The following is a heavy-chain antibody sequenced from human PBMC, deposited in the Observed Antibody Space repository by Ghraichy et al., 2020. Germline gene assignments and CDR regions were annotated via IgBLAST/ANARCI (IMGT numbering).Heavy chain of an antibody. D-gene: IGHD5-18*01. CDR1: GCTVGSDS. CDR2: ISDSSSTI. J-gene: IGHJ4*02. CDR3: SRERTAIRDY. V-gene: IGHV3-48*01. Sequence: GAWGCTVGSDSVNWVRRAPGKRPEWLSYISDSSSTIYYADSVKGRFTISRDNAKNSLYLQMNSLRAEDTAVYFCSRERTAIRDYWGQGTLVTVSS.